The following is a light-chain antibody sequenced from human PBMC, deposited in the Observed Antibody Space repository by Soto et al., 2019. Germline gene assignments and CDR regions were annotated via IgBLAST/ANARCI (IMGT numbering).Light chain of an antibody. CDR2: GAS. CDR3: QQYDQWWT. Sequence: EIVLTQSPGTRSLSPGERATLSCRASQSVSSSYLAWYQQKPGQAPRLLIYGASSRATGIPARFSGSGSGTEYTLSISSMKSEDFGVYFCQQYDQWWTFGQGTKVDIK. CDR1: QSVSSSY. V-gene: IGKV3-20*01. J-gene: IGKJ1*01.